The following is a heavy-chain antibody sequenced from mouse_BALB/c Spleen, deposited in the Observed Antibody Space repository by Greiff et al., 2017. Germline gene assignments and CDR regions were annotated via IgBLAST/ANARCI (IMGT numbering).Heavy chain of an antibody. J-gene: IGHJ3*01. CDR3: ARNYGAY. D-gene: IGHD2-1*01. CDR2: ISYDGSN. V-gene: IGHV3-6*02. Sequence: EVQLQQSGPGLVKPSQSLSLTCSVTGYSITSGYYWNWIRQFPGNKLEWMGYISYDGSNNYNPSLKNRISITRDTSKNQFFLKLNSVTTEDTATYYCARNYGAYWGQGTLVTVSA. CDR1: GYSITSGYY.